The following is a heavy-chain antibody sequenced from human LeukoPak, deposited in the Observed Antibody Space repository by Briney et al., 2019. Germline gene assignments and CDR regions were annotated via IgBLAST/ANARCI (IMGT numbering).Heavy chain of an antibody. Sequence: PSETLSLTCTVSGGSISSSSYYWGWIRQPPGKGLQWIGSFYYSGSTHCNPSLKSRVTISVDTSQNQFSLKLSSVTAADTAVYYCASHSSGNSFDYWGQGTLVTVSS. CDR2: FYYSGST. D-gene: IGHD6-19*01. CDR3: ASHSSGNSFDY. J-gene: IGHJ4*02. CDR1: GGSISSSSYY. V-gene: IGHV4-39*01.